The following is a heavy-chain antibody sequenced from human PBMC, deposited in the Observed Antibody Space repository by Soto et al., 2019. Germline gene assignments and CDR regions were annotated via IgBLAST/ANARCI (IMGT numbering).Heavy chain of an antibody. CDR2: INPRSGGT. Sequence: GASVKVSCKASGYLFTIYYMHWVRQAPGQGPEWMGKINPRSGGTSYAQKFQGRVTMTRDTSITTVYMELNNLSPDDTAVYYCGRGRSGQLVVFYWGQGTPVTVSS. CDR1: GYLFTIYY. CDR3: GRGRSGQLVVFY. D-gene: IGHD3-10*01. J-gene: IGHJ4*02. V-gene: IGHV1-46*01.